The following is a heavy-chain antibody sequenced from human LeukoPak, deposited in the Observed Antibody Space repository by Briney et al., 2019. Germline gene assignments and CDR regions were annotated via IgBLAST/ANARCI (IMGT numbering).Heavy chain of an antibody. D-gene: IGHD1-26*01. CDR3: ARVEVGATFAP. CDR1: GGSISSGDYY. V-gene: IGHV4-30-4*08. J-gene: IGHJ5*02. Sequence: TLSLTCTVSGGSISSGDYYWSWIRQPPGKGLEWIGYIYYSGSTYYNPSLKSRVTISVDTSKNQFSLKLSSVTAADTAVYYCARVEVGATFAPWGQGTLVTVSS. CDR2: IYYSGST.